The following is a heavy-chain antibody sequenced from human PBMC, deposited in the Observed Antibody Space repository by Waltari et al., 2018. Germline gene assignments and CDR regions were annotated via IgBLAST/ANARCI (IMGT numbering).Heavy chain of an antibody. V-gene: IGHV3-7*01. D-gene: IGHD6-6*01. J-gene: IGHJ4*02. CDR2: INEDGSEK. Sequence: EVQLVESGGGLVQPGGSLRLSCAASGFSFSSYWMTWVRPAPGKGLELVASINEDGSEKQYVDSVKGRFTISRDNAKNSLYLQMNSLRADDTAVYYCARDSTRRFDYWGQGTLVTVSS. CDR1: GFSFSSYW. CDR3: ARDSTRRFDY.